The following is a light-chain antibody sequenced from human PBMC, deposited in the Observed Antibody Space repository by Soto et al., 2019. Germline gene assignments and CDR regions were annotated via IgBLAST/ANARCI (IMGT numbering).Light chain of an antibody. V-gene: IGKV1-39*01. CDR3: QQSYSTSIT. Sequence: DLQMTQSPSSLSASVGDRVTITCRASQSISTYLNWYQQKPGKAPKALIYAASNLESGVPSRFSGSGSGTDFTLTISSLQPEDVATYYCQQSYSTSITFGQGTRLEIK. CDR1: QSISTY. J-gene: IGKJ5*01. CDR2: AAS.